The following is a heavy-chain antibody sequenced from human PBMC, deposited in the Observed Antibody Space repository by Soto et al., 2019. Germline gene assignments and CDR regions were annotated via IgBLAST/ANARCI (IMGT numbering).Heavy chain of an antibody. V-gene: IGHV5-51*01. CDR3: ASTSIAAAGKDYNWFDP. J-gene: IGHJ5*02. Sequence: GESLKISCKGSGYNFTNYWIAWVRQMPGKGLEWMGIIYPDDSDTRYSPSFQGQVTISVDKSISTAYLQWSSLKASDTAMYYCASTSIAAAGKDYNWFDPWGQGTLVTVPQ. CDR2: IYPDDSDT. D-gene: IGHD6-13*01. CDR1: GYNFTNYW.